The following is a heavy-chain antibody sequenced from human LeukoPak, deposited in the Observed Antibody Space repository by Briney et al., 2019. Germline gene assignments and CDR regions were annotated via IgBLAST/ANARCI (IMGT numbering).Heavy chain of an antibody. Sequence: WVRQAPGKGLEWVALISYDGSSEYYAGSVKGRFTISRDNSKITVYLQMNSLRAEDTAVYYCARAFGGSYNIFAFDIWGQGTMVTVSS. D-gene: IGHD1-26*01. CDR3: ARAFGGSYNIFAFDI. J-gene: IGHJ3*02. V-gene: IGHV3-33*01. CDR2: ISYDGSSE.